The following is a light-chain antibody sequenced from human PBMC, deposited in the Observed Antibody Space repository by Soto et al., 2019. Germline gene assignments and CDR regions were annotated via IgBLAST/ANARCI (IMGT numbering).Light chain of an antibody. CDR2: ASS. V-gene: IGKV1-16*01. Sequence: DIQMTQSPSSLSASVGDRVTITCRASQAINDYLGWVQQEPGKAPKSLIFASSILQNGVPSRFSGNGSGTDFTLTVNSLQPEDFATYYCQQYKSYPFTFGPGTRVDFK. CDR1: QAINDY. J-gene: IGKJ3*01. CDR3: QQYKSYPFT.